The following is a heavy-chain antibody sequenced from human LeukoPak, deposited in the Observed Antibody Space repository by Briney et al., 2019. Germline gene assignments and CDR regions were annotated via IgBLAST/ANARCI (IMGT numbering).Heavy chain of an antibody. D-gene: IGHD2-2*01. CDR2: INHSGST. CDR1: GGSFSGYY. V-gene: IGHV4-34*01. J-gene: IGHJ4*02. CDR3: ARAMPDCSSTSCYSV. Sequence: SETLSLTXAVYGGSFSGYYWSWIRQPPGKGLEWIGEINHSGSTNYNPSLKSRVTISVDTSKNQFSLKLSSVTAADTAVYYCARAMPDCSSTSCYSVWGQGTLVTVSS.